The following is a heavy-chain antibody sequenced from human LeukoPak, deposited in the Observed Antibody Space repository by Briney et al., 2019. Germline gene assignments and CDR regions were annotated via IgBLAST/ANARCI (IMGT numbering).Heavy chain of an antibody. CDR1: GYSISSAYY. Sequence: PSENLFLTCTVSGYSISSAYYWGWIRQPPGKGLVWIGSIYHSGSTYYNPSLKSRVTISVDTSKNQFSLRLSSVTAADTAVYYCARVQGPRYGSGSYPRSCWFDPWGEGTLVTVSS. V-gene: IGHV4-38-2*02. J-gene: IGHJ5*02. D-gene: IGHD3-10*01. CDR2: IYHSGST. CDR3: ARVQGPRYGSGSYPRSCWFDP.